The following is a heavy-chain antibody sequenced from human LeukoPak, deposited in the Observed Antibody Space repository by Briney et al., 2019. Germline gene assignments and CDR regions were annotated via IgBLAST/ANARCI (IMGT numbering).Heavy chain of an antibody. D-gene: IGHD2-21*02. CDR2: ISSSSSYI. CDR1: GFTFSSYS. V-gene: IGHV3-21*01. Sequence: TGGSLRLSCAASGFTFSSYSMNWVRQAPGKGLEWVSSISSSSSYIYYADSVKGRFTISRDNAKNSLYLQMNSLRAEDTAVYYCARRVLWNCGGDRYSSGAFDIWGQGTMVTVSS. J-gene: IGHJ3*02. CDR3: ARRVLWNCGGDRYSSGAFDI.